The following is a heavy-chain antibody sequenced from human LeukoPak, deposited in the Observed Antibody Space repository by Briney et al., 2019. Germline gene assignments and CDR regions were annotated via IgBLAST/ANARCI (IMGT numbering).Heavy chain of an antibody. D-gene: IGHD3-9*01. CDR2: ITGSGGTS. J-gene: IGHJ4*02. Sequence: PGASLRLSCAASGFIFRNYAMSWVRQAPGKGLEGVSAITGSGGTSLYADSVKGRFTISRDNSKNTLYLQMNSLGADDTAVYYCAKWGVYVGLTGYYDSDCWGQGTLVTVSS. V-gene: IGHV3-23*01. CDR1: GFIFRNYA. CDR3: AKWGVYVGLTGYYDSDC.